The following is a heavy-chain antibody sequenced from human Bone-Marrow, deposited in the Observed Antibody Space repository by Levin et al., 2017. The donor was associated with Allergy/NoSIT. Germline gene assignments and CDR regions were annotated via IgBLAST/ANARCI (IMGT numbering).Heavy chain of an antibody. CDR2: INTKTGNP. CDR1: GYTFSSYA. J-gene: IGHJ4*02. CDR3: AREVAVADFWVSPKNYFDY. V-gene: IGHV7-4-1*02. D-gene: IGHD6-19*01. Sequence: ASVKVSCKASGYTFSSYAMNWVRQAPGQGLEWMGWINTKTGNPTYAQGFTGRFVFSLDTSVGTTYLQISSLKAEDTAVYYCAREVAVADFWVSPKNYFDYWGQGTLVTVSS.